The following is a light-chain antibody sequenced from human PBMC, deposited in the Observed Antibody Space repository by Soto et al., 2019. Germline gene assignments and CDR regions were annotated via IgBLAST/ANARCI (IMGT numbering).Light chain of an antibody. J-gene: IGKJ4*01. Sequence: DLQLTQSPSSLSASVGDRVTITCRASHSITNYLNWYQQKPGKAPKLMISATSSLQSGVPSRFSGSGSGTDFTLTISSLQPEDFATYYCQQSYSVPLTCGGGTKLEIK. CDR3: QQSYSVPLT. V-gene: IGKV1-39*01. CDR2: ATS. CDR1: HSITNY.